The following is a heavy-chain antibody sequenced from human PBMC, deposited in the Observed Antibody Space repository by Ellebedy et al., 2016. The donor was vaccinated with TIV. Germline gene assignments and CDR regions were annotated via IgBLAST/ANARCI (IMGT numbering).Heavy chain of an antibody. J-gene: IGHJ5*02. D-gene: IGHD2-8*01. V-gene: IGHV3-23*01. CDR3: AKGVYET. CDR1: GLTFSSHA. CDR2: ISGSGGNT. Sequence: PGGSLRLSCAASGLTFSSHAMSWVRQAPGKGLEWVSSISGSGGNTYYADSVKGRFTISRDNSKNTLHLQMNSLRVEDTARYYCAKGVYETWGQGTQVTVSS.